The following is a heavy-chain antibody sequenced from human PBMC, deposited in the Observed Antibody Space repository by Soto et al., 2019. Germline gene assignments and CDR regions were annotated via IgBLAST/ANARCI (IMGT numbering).Heavy chain of an antibody. CDR2: IYYGGST. CDR3: ARDTGGYSYGPPAYFDY. V-gene: IGHV4-31*03. CDR1: GGSISSGGYY. J-gene: IGHJ4*02. D-gene: IGHD5-18*01. Sequence: TCTVSGGSISSGGYYWSWIRQHPGKGLEWIGYIYYGGSTYYNPSLKSRVTISVDTSKNQFSLKLSSVTAADTAVYYCARDTGGYSYGPPAYFDYWGQGTLVTVSS.